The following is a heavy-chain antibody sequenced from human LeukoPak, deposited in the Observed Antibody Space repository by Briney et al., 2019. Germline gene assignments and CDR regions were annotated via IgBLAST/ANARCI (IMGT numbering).Heavy chain of an antibody. CDR2: INHSGST. CDR1: GGSFSGYY. D-gene: IGHD3-9*01. CDR3: ARGQGIFTGYPFDY. V-gene: IGHV4-34*01. J-gene: IGHJ4*02. Sequence: SETLSLTCAVYGGSFSGYYWSWIRQPPGKGREWIGEINHSGSTNYNPSLKSRVTISVDTSDNQFSLKLSSVTAADTAVYYCARGQGIFTGYPFDYWGQGILVTVPS.